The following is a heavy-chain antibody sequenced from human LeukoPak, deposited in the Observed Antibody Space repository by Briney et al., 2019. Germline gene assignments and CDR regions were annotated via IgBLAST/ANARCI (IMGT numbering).Heavy chain of an antibody. Sequence: SSETLSLTCAVSGGSFSGYFWSWIRQPPGKGLEWIGEINPSESANYNPSLKSRVTISVDTSKNQFSLKLSSVTAADTAVYYCARFGTYWGQGTLVTVSS. CDR3: ARFGTY. D-gene: IGHD3-10*01. CDR1: GGSFSGYF. J-gene: IGHJ4*02. V-gene: IGHV4-34*01. CDR2: INPSESA.